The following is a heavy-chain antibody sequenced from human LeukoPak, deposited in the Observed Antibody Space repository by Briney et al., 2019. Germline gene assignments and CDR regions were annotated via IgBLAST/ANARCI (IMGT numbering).Heavy chain of an antibody. J-gene: IGHJ4*02. CDR3: ARHPRPRLPALGTVTSY. V-gene: IGHV4-39*01. CDR2: IYYSGST. Sequence: PSETLSLTCTVSGGSISSSSYYWGWIRQPPGKGLEWIGSIYYSGSTYYNPSLKSRVTISVDTSKNQFSLKLSSVTAADTAVYYCARHPRPRLPALGTVTSYWGQGALVTVSS. D-gene: IGHD4-17*01. CDR1: GGSISSSSYY.